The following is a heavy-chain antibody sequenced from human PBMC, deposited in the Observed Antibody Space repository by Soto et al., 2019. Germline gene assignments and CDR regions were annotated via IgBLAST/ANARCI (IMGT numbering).Heavy chain of an antibody. D-gene: IGHD5-12*01. Sequence: HPGGSLRLSCAASGFTVSNNYMSWVRQAPGKGLEWVSIIYSSGSTYYADSVKGRFTISRDNSKNTLYLKMNSLRAEDTAVYYCVRGEEGSGYDPTYYFDYWGQGTMVTVSS. CDR2: IYSSGST. J-gene: IGHJ4*02. CDR1: GFTVSNNY. V-gene: IGHV3-53*01. CDR3: VRGEEGSGYDPTYYFDY.